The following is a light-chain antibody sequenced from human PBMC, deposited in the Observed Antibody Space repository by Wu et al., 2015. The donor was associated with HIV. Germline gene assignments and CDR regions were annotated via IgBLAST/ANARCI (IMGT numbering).Light chain of an antibody. V-gene: IGKV3-11*01. CDR3: QQRKFWGT. J-gene: IGKJ4*01. CDR1: QSVSSN. Sequence: EIVMTQSPATLSVSPGERATLSCRASQSVSSNLAWYQHKPGQSPRLLIYDASDRATGIPARFSGSGSGTDFTLTISTLEPEDFAVYYCQQRKFWGTFGGGTKVEIK. CDR2: DAS.